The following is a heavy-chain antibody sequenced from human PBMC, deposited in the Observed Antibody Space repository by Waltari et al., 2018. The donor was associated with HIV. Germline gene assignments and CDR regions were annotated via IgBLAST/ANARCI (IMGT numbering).Heavy chain of an antibody. CDR1: GFTFNNFA. Sequence: EVQLVESGGGLVQPGGSLRLSCTASGFTFNNFAMSWVRQAPGKGLEWVSVMSSRGGTTYYADSVKGRFTVSRDNFKNTVYLQMNSLRAGDTAIYYCAKAVMETAVSSPVDCWGQGALVTVSS. V-gene: IGHV3-23*04. D-gene: IGHD5-18*01. J-gene: IGHJ4*02. CDR2: MSSRGGTT. CDR3: AKAVMETAVSSPVDC.